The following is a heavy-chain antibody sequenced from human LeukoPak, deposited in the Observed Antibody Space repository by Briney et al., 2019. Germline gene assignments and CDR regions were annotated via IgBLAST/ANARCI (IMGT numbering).Heavy chain of an antibody. D-gene: IGHD3-10*01. Sequence: GGSLRLSCAASGFTFSSYAMSWVRQAPGKGLEWVSAISGSGGSTYYADSMKGRFTISRDNSKNTLYLQMNSLRAEDTAVYYCARQVRDAFDIWGQGTMVTVSS. CDR3: ARQVRDAFDI. J-gene: IGHJ3*02. CDR1: GFTFSSYA. V-gene: IGHV3-23*01. CDR2: ISGSGGST.